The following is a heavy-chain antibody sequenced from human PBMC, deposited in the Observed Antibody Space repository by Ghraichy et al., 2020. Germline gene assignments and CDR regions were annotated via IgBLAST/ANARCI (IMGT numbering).Heavy chain of an antibody. CDR1: GYTFTSYA. J-gene: IGHJ1*01. Sequence: VKVSCKASGYTFTSYAMHWVRQAPGQRLEWMGWINAGNGNTKYSQKFRGRVTITRDTSASTAYMELSSLRSEDTAVYYCARGYSYYDSSGYYYPTPSAEYFQHWGQGTLVTVSS. V-gene: IGHV1-3*01. CDR3: ARGYSYYDSSGYYYPTPSAEYFQH. D-gene: IGHD3-22*01. CDR2: INAGNGNT.